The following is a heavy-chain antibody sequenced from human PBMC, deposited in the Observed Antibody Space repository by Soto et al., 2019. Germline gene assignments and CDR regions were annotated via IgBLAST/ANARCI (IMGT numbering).Heavy chain of an antibody. Sequence: EVQLVESGGGLVQPGGSLRLSCAASGFTFSSYSMNWVRQAPGKGLEWVSYISSSSSTIYYADSVKGRFTISRDNAKNSLYLQMNSMRDEDTAVYYCARQKSYSSGWYFDLWGRGTLFTVSS. V-gene: IGHV3-48*02. J-gene: IGHJ2*01. D-gene: IGHD6-19*01. CDR3: ARQKSYSSGWYFDL. CDR2: ISSSSSTI. CDR1: GFTFSSYS.